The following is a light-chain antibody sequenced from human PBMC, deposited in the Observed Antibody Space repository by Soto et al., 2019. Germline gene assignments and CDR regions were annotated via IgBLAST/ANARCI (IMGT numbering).Light chain of an antibody. V-gene: IGKV3-20*01. J-gene: IGKJ1*01. CDR2: GES. Sequence: EIVLTQSPGTLSLSPGERGTLSCRASQSVSRSYLAWYQQKPGKAPRLLIYGESSRATGIPDRFSGSGSGTDITLTIRRLEHEDFAVYYCQQYKTFGQGTKVDIK. CDR1: QSVSRSY. CDR3: QQYKT.